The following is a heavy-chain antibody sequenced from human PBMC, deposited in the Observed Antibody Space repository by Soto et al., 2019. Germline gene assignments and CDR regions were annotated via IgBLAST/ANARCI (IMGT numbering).Heavy chain of an antibody. CDR3: ACSYYDSSGYYYGVAFDI. V-gene: IGHV3-9*01. D-gene: IGHD3-22*01. J-gene: IGHJ3*02. CDR1: GFTFEDYA. CDR2: TSRYSGSI. Sequence: PGGSLSLSCAASGFTFEDYAMHWVRQAPGKGLEWVSGTSRYSGSIGYADSVKGRFTISRDHAKNSLYLQMDSLRAEDTALYYCACSYYDSSGYYYGVAFDIWGQGTMVTVSS.